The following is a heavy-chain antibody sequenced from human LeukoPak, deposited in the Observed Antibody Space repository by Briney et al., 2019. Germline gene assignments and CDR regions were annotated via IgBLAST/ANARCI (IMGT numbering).Heavy chain of an antibody. V-gene: IGHV5-51*01. CDR2: IYPGDSDT. D-gene: IGHD2-2*01. J-gene: IGHJ3*02. CDR1: GYGFTSYW. Sequence: GESLKISCKGSGYGFTSYWIGWVRQMPGKGLEWMGIIYPGDSDTRYSPSFQGQVTISADKSISTAYLQWSSLKASDTAMYYCGRQRKPASSDALDIWGQGTKVTVSS. CDR3: GRQRKPASSDALDI.